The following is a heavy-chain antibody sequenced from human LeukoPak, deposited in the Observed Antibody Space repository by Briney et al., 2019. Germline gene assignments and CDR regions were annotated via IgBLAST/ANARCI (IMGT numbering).Heavy chain of an antibody. CDR1: GYTLTSYA. CDR2: INAGNGNT. D-gene: IGHD3-22*01. CDR3: ARDGYSSGYYSVDY. V-gene: IGHV1-3*01. Sequence: ASEKVSCKASGYTLTSYAMHWVRQASGQRLEWMGWINAGNGNTKYSQKFQGRVTITRDTSASTAYMELSSLRSEDTAVYYCARDGYSSGYYSVDYWGQGTLVTVSS. J-gene: IGHJ4*02.